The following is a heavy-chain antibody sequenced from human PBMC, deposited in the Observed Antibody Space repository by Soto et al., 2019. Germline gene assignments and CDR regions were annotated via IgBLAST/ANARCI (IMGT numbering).Heavy chain of an antibody. CDR1: GFTFSNYW. J-gene: IGHJ4*02. CDR2: IIQDGSER. Sequence: GGSLRLSCAASGFTFSNYWMSWVRQAPGKGLEWVANIIQDGSERYYVDSVKGRFTISRDNAKNSLYLQMNSLRAEDTAVYFCASGRTPMGSYWGQGTRVTVSS. D-gene: IGHD5-18*01. CDR3: ASGRTPMGSY. V-gene: IGHV3-7*01.